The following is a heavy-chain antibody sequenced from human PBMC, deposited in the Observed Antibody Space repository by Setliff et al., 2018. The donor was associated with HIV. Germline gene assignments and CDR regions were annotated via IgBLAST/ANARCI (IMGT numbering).Heavy chain of an antibody. Sequence: GASVKVSCKSSGYTFTDYFMHWVRQAPGQGLEWMGWISAYNGNTNYAQKLQGRVTMTTDPSTNTVYMELRSLRSDDTAVYYCGRYNCWSGYTYYMDVWGKGTTVTVSS. V-gene: IGHV1-18*04. CDR1: GYTFTDYF. J-gene: IGHJ6*03. CDR3: GRYNCWSGYTYYMDV. CDR2: ISAYNGNT. D-gene: IGHD3-3*01.